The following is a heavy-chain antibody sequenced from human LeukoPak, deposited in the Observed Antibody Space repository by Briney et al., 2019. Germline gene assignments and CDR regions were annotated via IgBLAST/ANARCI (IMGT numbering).Heavy chain of an antibody. J-gene: IGHJ4*02. Sequence: GASVKVSCKASGYSFTGFYLHWVRQDVRQGLQWMGWIDPKGGTTKYAPRFQGRVTMTGDTSTRTVYMEVTSLRFDDTAVYYCARAGSGWSFWGQGTLVTVSA. CDR3: ARAGSGWSF. CDR2: IDPKGGTT. CDR1: GYSFTGFY. V-gene: IGHV1-2*02. D-gene: IGHD6-19*01.